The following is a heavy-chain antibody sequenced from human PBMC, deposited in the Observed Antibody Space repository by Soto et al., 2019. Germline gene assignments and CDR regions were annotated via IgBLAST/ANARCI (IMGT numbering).Heavy chain of an antibody. Sequence: QLQLQESGPGLVKPSETLSLTCTVSGVSISDTSYYWGWIRQPPGKGLEWIGTIYFNGNTFYNPSLKSRLTISVDPSSNQFSLRLTSVTAADTAVYYCARQGSYWGQGTLVAVSS. CDR1: GVSISDTSYY. V-gene: IGHV4-39*01. CDR2: IYFNGNT. CDR3: ARQGSY. J-gene: IGHJ4*02.